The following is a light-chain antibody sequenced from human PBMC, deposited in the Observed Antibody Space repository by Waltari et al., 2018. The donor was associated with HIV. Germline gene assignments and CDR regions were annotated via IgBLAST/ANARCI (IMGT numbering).Light chain of an antibody. CDR1: QLVSSN. J-gene: IGKJ1*01. CDR3: QQYNNWPRT. Sequence: EIVMTQSPAPLSVSPGERAPLSCRASQLVSSNLAWYQQKPGQAPRLLIYGASTRATGIPARFSGSGSGTEFTLTISSLQSEDFAVYYCQQYNNWPRTFGQGTKVEIK. CDR2: GAS. V-gene: IGKV3-15*01.